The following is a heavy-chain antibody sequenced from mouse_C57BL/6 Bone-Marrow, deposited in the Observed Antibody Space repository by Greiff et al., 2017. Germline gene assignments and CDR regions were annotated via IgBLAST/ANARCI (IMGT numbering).Heavy chain of an antibody. V-gene: IGHV1-55*01. CDR2: IYPGSGST. D-gene: IGHD2-1*01. CDR1: GYTFTSYW. Sequence: VQLQQSGAELVKPGASVKMSCEASGYTFTSYWITWVKQRPGQGLEWIGDIYPGSGSTNYNEKFKSKATLTVDTSSSTAYMQLSSLTSEDSAVYYCSRDGNYAMDYWGQGTSVTVSS. CDR3: SRDGNYAMDY. J-gene: IGHJ4*01.